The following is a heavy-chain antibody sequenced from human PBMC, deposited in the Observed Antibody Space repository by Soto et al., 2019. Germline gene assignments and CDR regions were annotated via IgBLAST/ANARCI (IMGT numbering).Heavy chain of an antibody. J-gene: IGHJ4*02. D-gene: IGHD6-13*01. CDR3: AREQQXVLSPHFDY. CDR1: GYTFTSYY. V-gene: IGHV1-46*03. CDR2: INPSGGST. Sequence: QVQLVQSGAEVKKPGASVKVSCKASGYTFTSYYMHWVRQAPGQGLEWMGIINPSGGSTSYAQKFPGRVTMTRDTSXXTVYMELXXXXSXDTAVYYCAREQQXVLSPHFDYWGQGTLVTVSS.